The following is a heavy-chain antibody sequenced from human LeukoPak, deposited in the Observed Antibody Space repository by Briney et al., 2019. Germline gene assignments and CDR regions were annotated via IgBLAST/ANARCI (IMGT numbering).Heavy chain of an antibody. CDR3: ASYDSSGYDFDY. V-gene: IGHV3-30*03. Sequence: GRSLRLSCAASGFTFSSYGMHWVRQAPGKGLEWVAVISYDGSNKYYADSVKGRFTISRDNSKNTLYLQMNSLRAEDTAVYCCASYDSSGYDFDYWGQGTLVTVSS. CDR2: ISYDGSNK. J-gene: IGHJ4*02. D-gene: IGHD3-22*01. CDR1: GFTFSSYG.